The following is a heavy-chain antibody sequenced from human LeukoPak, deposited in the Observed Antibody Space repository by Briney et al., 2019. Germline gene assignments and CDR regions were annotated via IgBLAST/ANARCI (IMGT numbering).Heavy chain of an antibody. CDR3: ARGGSRYCSSTSCYSFDY. CDR2: INPNSGGT. D-gene: IGHD2-2*01. CDR1: GYTFTGYY. Sequence: ASVKVSCKAPGYTFTGYYMHWVRQAPGQGLEWMGWINPNSGGTNYAQKFQGRVTMTRDTSISTAYMELSSLRSEDTAVYYCARGGSRYCSSTSCYSFDYWGQGTLVTVSS. V-gene: IGHV1-2*02. J-gene: IGHJ4*02.